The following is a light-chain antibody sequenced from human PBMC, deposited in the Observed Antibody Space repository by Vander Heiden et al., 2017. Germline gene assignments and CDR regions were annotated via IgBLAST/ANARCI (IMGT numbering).Light chain of an antibody. J-gene: IGKJ3*01. CDR2: DAS. Sequence: EVVLTQSPATLSLSPGERATLSCRASQSVSSYLAWYQQKLGQAPRLLIYDASNRATGIPARFSGSGSGTDFTLTISSLEPEDFAVYYCQQRSNWPRTFGPGTKVDIK. V-gene: IGKV3-11*01. CDR3: QQRSNWPRT. CDR1: QSVSSY.